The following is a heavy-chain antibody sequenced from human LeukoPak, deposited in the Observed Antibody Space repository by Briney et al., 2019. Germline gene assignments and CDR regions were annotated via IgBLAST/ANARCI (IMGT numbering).Heavy chain of an antibody. Sequence: PSETLSLTCTVSGVSISSDYWSWIRLPPGKGLEWIGYIYYSGSTYYNPSLKSRVTISVDTSKNQFSLKLSSVTAADTAVYYCASANEYSSSSPLDYWGQGTLVTVSS. V-gene: IGHV4-59*06. CDR2: IYYSGST. J-gene: IGHJ4*02. D-gene: IGHD6-6*01. CDR1: GVSISSDY. CDR3: ASANEYSSSSPLDY.